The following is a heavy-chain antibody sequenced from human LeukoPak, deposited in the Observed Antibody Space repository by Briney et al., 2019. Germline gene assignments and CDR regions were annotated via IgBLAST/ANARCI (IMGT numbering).Heavy chain of an antibody. CDR3: ARELGIVYYYTDV. D-gene: IGHD7-27*01. V-gene: IGHV4-34*01. Sequence: SETLSLTCAVYGGAFSGYYWSWIRQPPGKGLEWIGEINHSGSTNYNPSLKSRVTISVDTSKNQFSLKLSSVTAAYTAAYYCARELGIVYYYTDVWGKGTTVTVSS. CDR2: INHSGST. CDR1: GGAFSGYY. J-gene: IGHJ6*03.